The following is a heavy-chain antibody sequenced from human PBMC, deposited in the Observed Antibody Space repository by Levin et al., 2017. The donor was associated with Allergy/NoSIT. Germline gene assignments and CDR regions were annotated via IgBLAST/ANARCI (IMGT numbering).Heavy chain of an antibody. J-gene: IGHJ6*02. CDR1: GYTFTSYD. V-gene: IGHV1-8*01. CDR3: ARALGNYDFWSGYSYYYYYGMDV. Sequence: ASVKVSCKASGYTFTSYDINWVRQATGQGLEWMGWMNPNSGNTGYAQKFQGRVTMTRNTSISTAYMELSSLRSEDTAVYYCARALGNYDFWSGYSYYYYYGMDVWGQGTTVTVSS. CDR2: MNPNSGNT. D-gene: IGHD3-3*01.